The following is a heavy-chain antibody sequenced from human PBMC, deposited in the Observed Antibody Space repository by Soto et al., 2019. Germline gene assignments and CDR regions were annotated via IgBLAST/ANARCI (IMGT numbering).Heavy chain of an antibody. CDR2: IYYNGNT. D-gene: IGHD2-21*02. CDR3: ARGRGSDSSSMDV. J-gene: IGHJ6*03. CDR1: GGSISSSY. V-gene: IGHV4-59*01. Sequence: SETLSLTCTVSGGSISSSYWTWIRQPPGKGLEMIGYIYYNGNTNYNPSLKGRVTISIDTSKKHFSLNLTSVAAADTAMYYCARGRGSDSSSMDVWGKGITVTVSS.